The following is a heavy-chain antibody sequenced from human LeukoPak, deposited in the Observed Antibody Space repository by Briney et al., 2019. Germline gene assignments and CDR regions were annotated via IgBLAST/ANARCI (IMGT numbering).Heavy chain of an antibody. D-gene: IGHD1-26*01. CDR2: INGDGSIE. V-gene: IGHV3-7*01. Sequence: GGSLRLSCAASGFTFSSYWMTWVRHAPGQGLEWVSNINGDGSIENYVHSVRGRFSIFRDNAKDALYLQMNSLRVDDTAIYYCARDPIVGDTGGGDYWGQGTLVTVSS. J-gene: IGHJ4*02. CDR1: GFTFSSYW. CDR3: ARDPIVGDTGGGDY.